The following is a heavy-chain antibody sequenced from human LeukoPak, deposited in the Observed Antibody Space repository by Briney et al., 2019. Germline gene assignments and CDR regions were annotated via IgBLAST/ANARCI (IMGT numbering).Heavy chain of an antibody. V-gene: IGHV1-2*02. D-gene: IGHD2-2*01. CDR2: INHNSGGT. CDR3: ARRYCSSTSCPFDP. Sequence: ASVKVSCKASGYTFTGYYMHWVRQAPGQGLEWMGWINHNSGGTNYAQKFQGRVTMTRDTSISTAYMELSRLRSDDTAVYYCARRYCSSTSCPFDPWGQGTLVTVSS. CDR1: GYTFTGYY. J-gene: IGHJ5*02.